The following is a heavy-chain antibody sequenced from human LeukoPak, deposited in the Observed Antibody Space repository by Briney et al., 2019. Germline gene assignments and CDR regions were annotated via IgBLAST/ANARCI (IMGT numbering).Heavy chain of an antibody. CDR3: ARSRGYFDY. Sequence: PSETLSLTCTVSGGSISSYYWSWIRQPPGKGLEWIGYIYYTGNTNYNPSLKTRVTISVDTSKNQSALKLSSVTAADTALYYCARSRGYFDYWGQGTLVTVSS. CDR1: GGSISSYY. V-gene: IGHV4-59*01. CDR2: IYYTGNT. J-gene: IGHJ4*02. D-gene: IGHD6-13*01.